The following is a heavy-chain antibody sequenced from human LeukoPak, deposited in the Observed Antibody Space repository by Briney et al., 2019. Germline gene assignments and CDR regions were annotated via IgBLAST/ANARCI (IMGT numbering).Heavy chain of an antibody. V-gene: IGHV4-38-2*02. CDR3: ATHSGSYYSDY. J-gene: IGHJ4*02. CDR1: GYSISSGYY. Sequence: SETLSLTCTVSGYSISSGYYWGWIRQPPGKGLEWIGSIYHSGSTYYNPSLKSRVTISVDTSKNQFSLKLSSVTAADTAVYYCATHSGSYYSDYWGQGTLATVSS. D-gene: IGHD1-26*01. CDR2: IYHSGST.